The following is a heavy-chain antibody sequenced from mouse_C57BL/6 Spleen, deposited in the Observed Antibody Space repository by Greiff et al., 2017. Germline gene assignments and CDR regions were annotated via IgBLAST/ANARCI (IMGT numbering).Heavy chain of an antibody. V-gene: IGHV2-4*01. Sequence: VQLVESGPGLVQPSQSLSITCTVSGFSLTSYGVHWVRQPPGKGLEWLGVIWSGGSTDYNAAFISRLSISKDNSKSQVFFKMNSLQADDTAIYYCAKNEDVRWYFDVWGTGTTVTVSS. J-gene: IGHJ1*03. CDR1: GFSLTSYG. CDR3: AKNEDVRWYFDV. CDR2: IWSGGST.